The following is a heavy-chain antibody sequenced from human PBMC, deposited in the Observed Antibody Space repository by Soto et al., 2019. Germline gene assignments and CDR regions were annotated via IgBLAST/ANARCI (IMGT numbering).Heavy chain of an antibody. CDR3: ASPYDSSGDYFDY. D-gene: IGHD3-22*01. Sequence: SETLSLTCTVAGGSISSSSYYWGWIRQPPGKGLEWIGSIYYSGSTYYNPSLKSRVTISVDTSKNQFSLKLSSVTAADTAVYYCASPYDSSGDYFDYWGQGTLVTVSS. J-gene: IGHJ4*02. CDR1: GGSISSSSYY. V-gene: IGHV4-39*01. CDR2: IYYSGST.